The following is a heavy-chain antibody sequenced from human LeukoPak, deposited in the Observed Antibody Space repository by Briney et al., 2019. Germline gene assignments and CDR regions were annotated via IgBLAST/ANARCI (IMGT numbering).Heavy chain of an antibody. Sequence: PSETLSLTCTVSGGSINTANYYWGWHRQPPGKGLEWIGSIYYSETTYDNPSLKSRVAISIETSKNQFSLRLSSVTASDTAVYYCARQRADYYYYYVDVWGEGTTVAVS. CDR3: ARQRADYYYYYVDV. CDR1: GGSINTANYY. CDR2: IYYSETT. V-gene: IGHV4-39*01. J-gene: IGHJ6*03.